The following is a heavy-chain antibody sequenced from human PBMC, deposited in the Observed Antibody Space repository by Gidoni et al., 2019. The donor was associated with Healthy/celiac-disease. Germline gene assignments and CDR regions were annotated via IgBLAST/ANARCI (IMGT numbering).Heavy chain of an antibody. CDR1: GVTFSSYS. Sequence: EVQLVESGGGLVKPGGSLRLSCAASGVTFSSYSMNWVRQAPGTGLECVSSISSSSSYIYYADSVKGRFTISRDNAKNSLYLQMNSLRAEDTAVYYCARQYCSGGSCYWGEYFQHWGQGTLVTVSS. V-gene: IGHV3-21*01. J-gene: IGHJ1*01. D-gene: IGHD2-15*01. CDR2: ISSSSSYI. CDR3: ARQYCSGGSCYWGEYFQH.